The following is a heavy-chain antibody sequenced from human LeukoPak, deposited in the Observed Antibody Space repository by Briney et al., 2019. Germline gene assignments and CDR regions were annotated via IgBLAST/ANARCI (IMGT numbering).Heavy chain of an antibody. D-gene: IGHD3-9*01. Sequence: GAALQTSCKGSGCGFTSYWIGWGRQMPGKGVEGMGIIYPGDSDTRYSPSFQGQVTISADKSINTAYLQWSSLKASDTAMYYCARGGRVRYFDWFFDYWGQGTLVTVSS. CDR2: IYPGDSDT. J-gene: IGHJ4*02. V-gene: IGHV5-51*01. CDR1: GCGFTSYW. CDR3: ARGGRVRYFDWFFDY.